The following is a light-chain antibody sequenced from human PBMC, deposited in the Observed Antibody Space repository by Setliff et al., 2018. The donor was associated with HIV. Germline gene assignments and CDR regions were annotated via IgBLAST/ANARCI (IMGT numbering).Light chain of an antibody. CDR3: CSYAGGDTWI. CDR2: DVT. J-gene: IGLJ2*01. Sequence: QSALTQPASVSGSPGQSITISCTGSSSDIGDYDSVSWYQQHPGEVPKLMIYDVTKRPSGVSSRFSASKSGNTASLTISGLQAEDEAHYYCCSYAGGDTWIFGGGTKVTVL. V-gene: IGLV2-23*02. CDR1: SSDIGDYDS.